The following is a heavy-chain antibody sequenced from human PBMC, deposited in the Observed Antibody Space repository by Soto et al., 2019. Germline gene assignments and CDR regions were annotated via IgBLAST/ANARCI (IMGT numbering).Heavy chain of an antibody. Sequence: SETLSLTCTVSGGSISSYYWSRIRQPPGKGLEWIGYIYYSGSTNYNPSLKSRVTISVDTSKNQFSLKLSSVTAADTAVYYCARRWGGTFDYWGQGTLVTVSS. CDR3: ARRWGGTFDY. J-gene: IGHJ4*02. CDR1: GGSISSYY. D-gene: IGHD2-21*01. V-gene: IGHV4-59*01. CDR2: IYYSGST.